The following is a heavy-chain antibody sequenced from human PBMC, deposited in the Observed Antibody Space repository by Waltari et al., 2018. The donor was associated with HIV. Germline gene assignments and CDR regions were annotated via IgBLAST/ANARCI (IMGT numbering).Heavy chain of an antibody. CDR2: MNPNSKKT. D-gene: IGHD2-21*02. CDR3: ARTFNGDLDY. V-gene: IGHV1-8*01. J-gene: IGHJ4*02. CDR1: GYTFTIFD. Sequence: QVQLVQSGAEVKKPGASVKVSCKASGYTFTIFDINGVRKATGQGIVWMGWMNPNSKKTGFAEKFQSRISMTRNTSIGTAYMELSSLRSLDTAVYYCARTFNGDLDYWGQGTLVTVS.